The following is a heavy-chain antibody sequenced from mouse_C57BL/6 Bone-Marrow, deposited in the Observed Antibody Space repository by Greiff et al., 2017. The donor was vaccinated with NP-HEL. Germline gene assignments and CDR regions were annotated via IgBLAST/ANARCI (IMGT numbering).Heavy chain of an antibody. CDR1: GYTFTSYG. CDR2: IYPRSGNT. Sequence: QVQLKQSGAELARPGASVKLSCKASGYTFTSYGISWVKQRTGQGLEWIGEIYPRSGNTYYNEKFKGKATLTADKSSSTAYMELRSLTSEDSAVYFCARSIYYYGSSYGFAYWGQGTLVTVSA. V-gene: IGHV1-81*01. J-gene: IGHJ3*01. D-gene: IGHD1-1*01. CDR3: ARSIYYYGSSYGFAY.